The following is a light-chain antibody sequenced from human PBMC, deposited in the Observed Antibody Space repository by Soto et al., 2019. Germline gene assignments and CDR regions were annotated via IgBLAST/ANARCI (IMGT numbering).Light chain of an antibody. CDR2: DAS. CDR1: QSISSW. J-gene: IGKJ1*01. Sequence: DIQMTQSAATLSASLGDRVTITCRASQSISSWLAWYQQKPGKAPKLLIYDASSLESGVPSRFSGSGSGTEFTLTISSLQPDDFATYYCQQYNSYSPWTFGQGTKVDIK. CDR3: QQYNSYSPWT. V-gene: IGKV1-5*01.